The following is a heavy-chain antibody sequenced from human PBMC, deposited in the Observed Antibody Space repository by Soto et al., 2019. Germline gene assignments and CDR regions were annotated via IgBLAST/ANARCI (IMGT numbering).Heavy chain of an antibody. V-gene: IGHV1-69*12. Sequence: QVQLVQSGAAVKKPGSSVKVSCKASGGTFNNYVISWVRQAPGQGLEWMGGIIPLFGTTNYAQKFQGRVTITADESTSTVYMELSSLRSEDTAVFYCAREPEGGMDVWGQGTTVTVSS. J-gene: IGHJ6*02. CDR2: IIPLFGTT. CDR1: GGTFNNYV. CDR3: AREPEGGMDV.